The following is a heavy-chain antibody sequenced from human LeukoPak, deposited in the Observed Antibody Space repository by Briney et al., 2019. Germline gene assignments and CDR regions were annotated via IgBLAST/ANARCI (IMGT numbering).Heavy chain of an antibody. CDR1: GGSISSGSYY. CDR2: IYYSGST. Sequence: SETLSLTCTVSGGSISSGSYYWSWIRQPAGKGLEWIGRIYYSGSTNYNPSLKSRVTISVDTSKNQFSLKLSSVTAADTAVYYCARWGSNCGGDCYPDFDYWGQGTLVTVSS. V-gene: IGHV4-61*10. CDR3: ARWGSNCGGDCYPDFDY. J-gene: IGHJ4*02. D-gene: IGHD2-21*01.